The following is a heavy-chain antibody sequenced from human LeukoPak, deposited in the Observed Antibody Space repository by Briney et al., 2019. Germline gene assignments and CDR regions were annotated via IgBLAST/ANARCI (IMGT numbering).Heavy chain of an antibody. CDR1: EFTFSTYG. Sequence: GGSLRLSCAASEFTFSTYGMHWVRQAPGKGLEWVALIWYDGSNKYYADSVKGRFTISRDNSKNTLYLQMNSLRAEDTAVYYCARDQGCSSTNCYSLFFHYWGQGTLVTVSS. D-gene: IGHD2-2*01. CDR3: ARDQGCSSTNCYSLFFHY. V-gene: IGHV3-33*01. CDR2: IWYDGSNK. J-gene: IGHJ4*02.